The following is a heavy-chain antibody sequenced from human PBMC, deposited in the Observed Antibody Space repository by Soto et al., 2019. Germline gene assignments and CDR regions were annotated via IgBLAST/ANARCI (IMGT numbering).Heavy chain of an antibody. CDR2: IYYSGST. CDR1: GGSISSSSYY. Sequence: QLQLQESGPGLVKPSETLSLTCTVSGGSISSSSYYWGWIRQPPGKGLEWIGSIYYSGSTYYNPSLKRRVTLSVDTSQNPFSLKLSSVTAADTAVYYCASQNGSDAFDIWGQGTMVTVSS. D-gene: IGHD3-10*01. V-gene: IGHV4-39*01. CDR3: ASQNGSDAFDI. J-gene: IGHJ3*02.